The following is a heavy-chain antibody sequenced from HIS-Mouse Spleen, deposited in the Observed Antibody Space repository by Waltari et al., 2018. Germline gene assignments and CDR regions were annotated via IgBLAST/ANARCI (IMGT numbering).Heavy chain of an antibody. Sequence: QVQLQESGPGLVKPSETLSLTCTVSGGSISSYYWSWIRQPAGKGLEWIGRTYTSGSTNYNTALKSRVTMSVDTSKNQFSLKLSSVTAADTAVYYCARDFHDFWSGYYGGDKKHDAFDIWGQGTMVTVSS. CDR3: ARDFHDFWSGYYGGDKKHDAFDI. J-gene: IGHJ3*02. CDR2: TYTSGST. D-gene: IGHD3-3*01. V-gene: IGHV4-4*07. CDR1: GGSISSYY.